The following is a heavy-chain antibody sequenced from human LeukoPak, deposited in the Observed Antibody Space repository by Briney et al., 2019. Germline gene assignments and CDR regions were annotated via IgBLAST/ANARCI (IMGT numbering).Heavy chain of an antibody. CDR2: INADNGNT. V-gene: IGHV1-3*01. CDR3: ARAPRWSSSGWYYFDY. Sequence: GASVKVSCKASGYTFTSYAMHWVRQAPGQRLEWMGWINADNGNTKYSQKFQGRVTITRDTSASTAYMELSSLRAEDTAVYYCARAPRWSSSGWYYFDYWGQGTLVTVSS. CDR1: GYTFTSYA. D-gene: IGHD6-19*01. J-gene: IGHJ4*02.